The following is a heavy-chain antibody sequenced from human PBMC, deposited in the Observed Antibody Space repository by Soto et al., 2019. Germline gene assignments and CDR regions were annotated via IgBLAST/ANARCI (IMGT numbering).Heavy chain of an antibody. CDR3: AMAPRSRNTSGWYFGY. V-gene: IGHV1-3*01. CDR1: GYTFTSYA. J-gene: IGHJ4*02. Sequence: ASVKVSCKASGYTFTSYAMHWVRQAPGQRLEGMGGINAGNGNTKYSQKFQGRVTITRDTSASTACMELSSLRSEDKAAYYCAMAPRSRNTSGWYFGYWGQGTMVTVSS. D-gene: IGHD6-19*01. CDR2: INAGNGNT.